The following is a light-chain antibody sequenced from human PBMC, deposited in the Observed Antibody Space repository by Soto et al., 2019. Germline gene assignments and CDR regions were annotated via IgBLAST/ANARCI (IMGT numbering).Light chain of an antibody. Sequence: IQIHQSPSTLSAYVGDRVTITCRASQSISSWLAWYQQKPGKAPKLLIYDASSLQSGVPSRFSGSGSGTDFTLTISSLQPEDFATYYCQQSYSTPPTFGQGTKVDIK. J-gene: IGKJ1*01. CDR3: QQSYSTPPT. CDR1: QSISSW. CDR2: DAS. V-gene: IGKV1-39*01.